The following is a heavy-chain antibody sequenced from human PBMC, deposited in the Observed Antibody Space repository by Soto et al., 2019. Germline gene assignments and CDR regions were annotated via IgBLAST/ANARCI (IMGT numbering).Heavy chain of an antibody. D-gene: IGHD2-15*01. CDR1: GVAISSGGYC. V-gene: IGHV4-31*03. CDR2: IYYNGST. CDR3: ARGWSVVVAL. J-gene: IGHJ4*02. Sequence: PSETLSLTCTVSGVAISSGGYCWSCIRKQPGKGLEWIGYIYYNGSTYYNPSLKSRVTISVDTSKNQFSLKLSSVTASDTAVYYCARGWSVVVALWGQGTLVTVSS.